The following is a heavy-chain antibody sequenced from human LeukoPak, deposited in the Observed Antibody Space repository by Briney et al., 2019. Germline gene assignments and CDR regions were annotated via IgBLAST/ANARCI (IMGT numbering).Heavy chain of an antibody. CDR2: IKQDGSEK. V-gene: IGHV3-7*01. J-gene: IGHJ3*02. D-gene: IGHD5-18*01. Sequence: GGSLRLSCAAFGFTFTSYWMTWVRQAPGQGLEWVAHIKQDGSEKYYVDSVKGRFTISRDNAKNSLYLQMHSLRVEDTAVYYCAKDGYTYNSNAFDIWGQGTMVTVSS. CDR1: GFTFTSYW. CDR3: AKDGYTYNSNAFDI.